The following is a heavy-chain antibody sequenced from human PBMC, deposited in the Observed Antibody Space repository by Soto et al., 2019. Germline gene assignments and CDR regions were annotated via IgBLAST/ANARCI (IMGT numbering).Heavy chain of an antibody. CDR1: GGSISSYY. J-gene: IGHJ2*01. Sequence: SETLSLTCTVSGGSISSYYWSWIRQPPGKGLEWIGYIYYSGSTNYNPSLKSRVTISVDTSKNQFSLKLSSVTAADTAVYYCARPGGIAAVGSTPYWYFDLWGRGTLVTVSS. CDR2: IYYSGST. CDR3: ARPGGIAAVGSTPYWYFDL. V-gene: IGHV4-59*08. D-gene: IGHD6-13*01.